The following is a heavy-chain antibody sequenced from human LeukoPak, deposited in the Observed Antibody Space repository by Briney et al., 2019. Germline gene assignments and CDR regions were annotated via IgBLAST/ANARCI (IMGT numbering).Heavy chain of an antibody. D-gene: IGHD1-26*01. CDR3: ARDPSGSYSNWFDP. Sequence: PGGSLRLSCVVSGFTFSSYAMSWVRQAPGKGLEWVSGISGSGGSTYYADSVKGRFTISRDNTKNTLYLQMNSLRAEDTALYYCARDPSGSYSNWFDPGGQGTLVTVSS. V-gene: IGHV3-23*01. CDR2: ISGSGGST. CDR1: GFTFSSYA. J-gene: IGHJ5*02.